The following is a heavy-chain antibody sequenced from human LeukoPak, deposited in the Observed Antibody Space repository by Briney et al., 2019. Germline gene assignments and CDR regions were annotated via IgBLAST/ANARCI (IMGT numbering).Heavy chain of an antibody. CDR1: GGSISSSNW. CDR3: ARRRAGDYANWFDP. V-gene: IGHV4-4*02. CDR2: IYHSGST. J-gene: IGHJ5*02. Sequence: SGTLSLTCAVSGGSISSSNWWSWVRQPPGKGLEWIGEIYHSGSTNYNPSLKSRVTISVDTSKNQFSLKLSSVTAADTAVYYCARRRAGDYANWFDPWGQGTLVTVSS. D-gene: IGHD4-17*01.